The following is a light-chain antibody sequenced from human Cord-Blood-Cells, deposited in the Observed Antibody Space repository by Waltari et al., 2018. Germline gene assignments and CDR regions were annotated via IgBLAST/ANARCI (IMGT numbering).Light chain of an antibody. Sequence: DIQMTQSPSTLSASVGDRVTITCRASQSISSWWAWYQQKPGKAPKLLIYDASSLESGVPSRCSGSGSGTEFTLTISSLQPDDFATYYCQQYNSYSGTFGQGTKVEIK. CDR1: QSISSW. V-gene: IGKV1-5*01. CDR2: DAS. CDR3: QQYNSYSGT. J-gene: IGKJ1*01.